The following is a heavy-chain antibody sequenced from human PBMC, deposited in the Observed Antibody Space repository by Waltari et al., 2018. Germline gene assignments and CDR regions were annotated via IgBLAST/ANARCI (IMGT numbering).Heavy chain of an antibody. CDR1: GGSIRSDS. D-gene: IGHD3-10*01. J-gene: IGHJ4*02. CDR2: IYYSGST. Sequence: QVQLQESGPGLVKPSETLSLTCTVSGGSIRSDSWSWLRQPPGKGLEWIGYIYYSGSTNYNPSLKSRVTISVDTSKNQFSLKLSSVTAADTAVYYCARGSGRRSYCYFDYWGQGTLVTVSS. CDR3: ARGSGRRSYCYFDY. V-gene: IGHV4-59*01.